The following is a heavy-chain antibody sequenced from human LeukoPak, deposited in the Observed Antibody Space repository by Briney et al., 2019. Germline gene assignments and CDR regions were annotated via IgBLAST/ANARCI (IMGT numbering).Heavy chain of an antibody. CDR3: ARSIAQYNWFDP. D-gene: IGHD6-13*01. CDR1: GGSFSGYY. CDR2: INHSGST. J-gene: IGHJ5*02. V-gene: IGHV4-34*01. Sequence: SETLSLTCAVYGGSFSGYYWSWIRQPPGKGLEWIGEINHSGSTNYNPSLKSRVTISVDTSKNQFSLKLSSVTAADTAVYYCARSIAQYNWFDPWGQGTLVTVSS.